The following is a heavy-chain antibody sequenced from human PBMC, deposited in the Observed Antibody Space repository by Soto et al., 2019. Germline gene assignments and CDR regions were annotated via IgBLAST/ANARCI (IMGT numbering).Heavy chain of an antibody. CDR1: GYTFPSHS. V-gene: IGHV1-3*01. J-gene: IGHJ3*02. CDR3: ARESAIVVGAFDI. CDR2: INAGNAHT. D-gene: IGHD3-22*01. Sequence: QVQLVQSGAEVKKPGASVKVSCKASGYTFPSHSIHWVRQAPGQRLEWMGWINAGNAHTNYSQRFQDRVTITRDTSASTAYMDLSNLRSEDTAVYYCARESAIVVGAFDIWGQGTMVTVSS.